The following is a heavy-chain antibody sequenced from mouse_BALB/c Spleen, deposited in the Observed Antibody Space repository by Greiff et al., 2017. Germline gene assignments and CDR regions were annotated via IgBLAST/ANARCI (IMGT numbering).Heavy chain of an antibody. Sequence: VQLQQSGAELVKPGASVKLSCKASGFNIKDTYMHWVKQRPEQGLEWIGRIDPANGNTKYDPKFQGKATITADTSSNTAYLQLSSLTSEDTAVYYCAYSIYDGYWDYAMDYWGQGTSVTVSS. J-gene: IGHJ4*01. CDR1: GFNIKDTY. CDR3: AYSIYDGYWDYAMDY. CDR2: IDPANGNT. D-gene: IGHD2-3*01. V-gene: IGHV14-3*02.